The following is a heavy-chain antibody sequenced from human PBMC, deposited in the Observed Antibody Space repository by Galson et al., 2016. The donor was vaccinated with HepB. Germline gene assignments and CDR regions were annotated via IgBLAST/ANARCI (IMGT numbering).Heavy chain of an antibody. CDR2: INTNTGNP. CDR1: GYTFTTYA. Sequence: SVKVSCKASGYTFTTYAMNWVRQAPRQGLECMGWINTNTGNPTYAQGFTGRFVFSLDTSVSTAYLQISGLKAEDTAVYYCATSAGRGVYDYWGQGTLVTVSS. J-gene: IGHJ4*02. V-gene: IGHV7-4-1*02. CDR3: ATSAGRGVYDY. D-gene: IGHD2-8*01.